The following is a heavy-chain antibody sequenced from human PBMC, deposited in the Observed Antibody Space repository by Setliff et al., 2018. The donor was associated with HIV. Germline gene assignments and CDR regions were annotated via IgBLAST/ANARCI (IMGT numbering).Heavy chain of an antibody. CDR2: IYTNGYT. J-gene: IGHJ3*01. Sequence: SETLSLTCSVSGGSISSGSYYWIWIRQPAGKGPEWIGHIYTNGYTNYNPSLKSRVTISVDTSKNQFSLKLTSVTAADTAVYYCARAPPGIQNDAFDVWGQGTMVTVSS. CDR3: ARAPPGIQNDAFDV. CDR1: GGSISSGSYY. V-gene: IGHV4-61*09.